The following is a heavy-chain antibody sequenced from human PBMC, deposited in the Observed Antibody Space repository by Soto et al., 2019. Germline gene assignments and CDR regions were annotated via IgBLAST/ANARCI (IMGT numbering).Heavy chain of an antibody. CDR2: INHSGST. D-gene: IGHD3-10*01. V-gene: IGHV4-39*01. CDR1: GGSISSGGYS. J-gene: IGHJ4*02. Sequence: PSETLSVTCTVSGGSISSGGYSWSRLRQPPGKGLEWIGEINHSGSTNYNPSLKSRVTISVDTSKNQFSLKLRSVTAADTAVYYCARVLWSGESPLDYWGQGALVTVSS. CDR3: ARVLWSGESPLDY.